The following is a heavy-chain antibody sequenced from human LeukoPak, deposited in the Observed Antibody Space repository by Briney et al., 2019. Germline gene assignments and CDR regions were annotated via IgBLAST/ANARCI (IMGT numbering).Heavy chain of an antibody. CDR1: EFTVRTYS. CDR3: AKDRNYYDSSGYYSADYYYMDV. V-gene: IGHV3-30*02. Sequence: PGGSLRLSCAASEFTVRTYSMNWVRQAPGKGLEWVAFIRYDGSNKYYADSVKGRFTISRDNSKNTLYLQMNSLRAEDTAVYYCAKDRNYYDSSGYYSADYYYMDVWGKGTTVTISS. CDR2: IRYDGSNK. J-gene: IGHJ6*03. D-gene: IGHD3-22*01.